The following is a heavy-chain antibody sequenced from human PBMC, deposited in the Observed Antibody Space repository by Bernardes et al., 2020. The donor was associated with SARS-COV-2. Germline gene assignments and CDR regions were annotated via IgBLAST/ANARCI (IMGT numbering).Heavy chain of an antibody. CDR3: ARVGRVGTTYGFDY. V-gene: IGHV3-11*06. D-gene: IGHD1-26*01. CDR2: ITGSSSYT. CDR1: GFTFSDYY. Sequence: GGSLRLSCAASGFTFSDYYMSWFRQGPGKGLEWISYITGSSSYTNYADSVKGRFTISRDNAKNSLYLQMTSLRAEDTAVYYCARVGRVGTTYGFDYWGQGTLVTVSS. J-gene: IGHJ4*02.